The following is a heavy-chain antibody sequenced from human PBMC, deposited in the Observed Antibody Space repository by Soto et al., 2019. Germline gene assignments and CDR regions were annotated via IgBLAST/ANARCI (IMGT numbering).Heavy chain of an antibody. V-gene: IGHV3-30-3*01. Sequence: GGSLRLSCAASGFTFSSYAMHWVRQAPGKGLEWVAVISYDGSNKYYADSVKGRFTISRDNSKNTLYLQMNSLRAEDTAVYYCASSLGPYDYGDYVLNYWGQGTLVTVSS. CDR3: ASSLGPYDYGDYVLNY. J-gene: IGHJ4*02. D-gene: IGHD4-17*01. CDR2: ISYDGSNK. CDR1: GFTFSSYA.